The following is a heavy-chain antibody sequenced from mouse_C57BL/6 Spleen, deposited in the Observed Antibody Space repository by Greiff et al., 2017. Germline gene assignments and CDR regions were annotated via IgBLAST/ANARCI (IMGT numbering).Heavy chain of an antibody. J-gene: IGHJ3*01. CDR2: SRNKANDYTT. Sequence: DVTLVESGGGLVQSGRSLRLSCATSGFTFSDFYMEWVRQAPGKGLEWIAASRNKANDYTTEYSASVKGRFSVSRDTSQSILYLQMNALRAEDTAIYYCARDGYYGSSWFAYWGQGTLVTVSA. CDR3: ARDGYYGSSWFAY. D-gene: IGHD1-1*01. CDR1: GFTFSDFY. V-gene: IGHV7-1*01.